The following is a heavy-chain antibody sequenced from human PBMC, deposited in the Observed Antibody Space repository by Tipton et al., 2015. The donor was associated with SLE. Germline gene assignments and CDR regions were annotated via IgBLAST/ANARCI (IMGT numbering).Heavy chain of an antibody. CDR3: ARSIVATTDFDF. J-gene: IGHJ4*02. D-gene: IGHD1-26*01. V-gene: IGHV1-18*01. CDR1: GYTFISYG. CDR2: ISAYNGNT. Sequence: QLVQSGAEVKKPGASVKVSRKASGYTFISYGISWVRQAPGQGLEWMGWISAYNGNTNYAQKLQGRVTMTTDTSTRTVYMELRSLRSNDTAMYYCARSIVATTDFDFWGQGTLVSVSS.